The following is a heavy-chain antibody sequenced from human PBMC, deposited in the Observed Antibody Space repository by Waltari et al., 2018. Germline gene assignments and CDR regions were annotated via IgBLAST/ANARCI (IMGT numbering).Heavy chain of an antibody. CDR2: IYYRGST. CDR3: ARGPSYSSSWYPFDY. Sequence: QVQLQESGPGLVKPSETLSLTCPVSGCSISSYSWSWIRQPPGKGLEWIGYIYYRGSTNYNPSLKSRVTISVDTSKNQFSLKLSSVTAADTAVYYCARGPSYSSSWYPFDYWGQGTLVTVSS. CDR1: GCSISSYS. V-gene: IGHV4-59*01. J-gene: IGHJ4*02. D-gene: IGHD6-13*01.